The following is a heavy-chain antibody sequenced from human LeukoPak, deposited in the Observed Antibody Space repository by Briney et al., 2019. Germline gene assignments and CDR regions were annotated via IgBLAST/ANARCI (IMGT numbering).Heavy chain of an antibody. CDR3: ARITYDFWGGYYMPDDP. D-gene: IGHD3-3*01. CDR1: GYTFTNYG. J-gene: IGHJ5*02. CDR2: ISIYNGNT. Sequence: ASVKVSCKASGYTFTNYGISWVRQAPGQGLEWTGWISIYNGNTDYAQKLRGRVTMTTDTSTSTAYMELRSLRSDDTAVYYCARITYDFWGGYYMPDDPWGQGTLVTVSS. V-gene: IGHV1-18*01.